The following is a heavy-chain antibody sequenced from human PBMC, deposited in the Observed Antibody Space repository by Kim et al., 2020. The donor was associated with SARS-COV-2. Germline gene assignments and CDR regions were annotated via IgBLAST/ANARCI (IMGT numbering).Heavy chain of an antibody. CDR3: TREFGYSSSWYGHYYFDY. V-gene: IGHV3-49*02. J-gene: IGHJ4*02. D-gene: IGHD6-13*01. Sequence: KGRFTISRDDSKSIAYLQMNSLKTEDTAVYYCTREFGYSSSWYGHYYFDYWGQGTLVTVSS.